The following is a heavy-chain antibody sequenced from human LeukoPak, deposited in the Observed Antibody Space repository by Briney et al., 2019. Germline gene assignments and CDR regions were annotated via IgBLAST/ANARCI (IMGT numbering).Heavy chain of an antibody. J-gene: IGHJ4*02. CDR3: AKRGPGYDKSTYPPHYFDY. V-gene: IGHV3-23*01. CDR1: GFTFITYA. CDR2: ISVSGGRT. Sequence: GGSRRLSCEASGFTFITYAMSWVRQAPGKGPEWVSGISVSGGRTDYADSVKGRFTISRDNSKNTLYLQMNSLRAEDTAVYYCAKRGPGYDKSTYPPHYFDYWGQGTLVTVSS. D-gene: IGHD3-22*01.